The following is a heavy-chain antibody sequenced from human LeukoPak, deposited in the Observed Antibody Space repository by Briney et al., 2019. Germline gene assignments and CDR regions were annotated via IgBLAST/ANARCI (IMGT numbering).Heavy chain of an antibody. Sequence: GASVTVSCKASGYTFTGYYMHWVRQAPGQGLEWMGWINPNSGGTNYAQKFQGRVTMTRDTSISTAYMELSRLRSDDTAVYYCARGGYYYDSSGYYQFDYWGQGTLVTVSS. D-gene: IGHD3-22*01. V-gene: IGHV1-2*02. CDR2: INPNSGGT. J-gene: IGHJ4*02. CDR3: ARGGYYYDSSGYYQFDY. CDR1: GYTFTGYY.